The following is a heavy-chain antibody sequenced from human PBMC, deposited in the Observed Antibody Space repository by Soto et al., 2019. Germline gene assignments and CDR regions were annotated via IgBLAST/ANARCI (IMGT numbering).Heavy chain of an antibody. D-gene: IGHD6-13*01. CDR1: GFTFRSFT. J-gene: IGHJ5*02. V-gene: IGHV3-21*01. CDR2: ISSNGAYI. CDR3: TRDASRDSSARGWFDP. Sequence: PGGSLRLSCAASGFTFRSFTMNWVRQAPGKGLEWVSTISSNGAYIYYTDALRGRFTISRDNAKISLHLQMNSLRAEDTAVYYCTRDASRDSSARGWFDPWGPGTLVTVSS.